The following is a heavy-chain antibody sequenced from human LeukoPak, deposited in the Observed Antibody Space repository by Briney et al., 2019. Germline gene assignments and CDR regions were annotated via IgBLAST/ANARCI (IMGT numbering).Heavy chain of an antibody. Sequence: GGSLRLSCAASGFTFRNYAMSWVRQAPGKGLEWVSGIHGDASDTYYAESVKGRFTISRDNSKKTLHLQMNSLSAEDTAMYYCAKGFKRGDGKGEVDYWGQGTLVTVSS. CDR2: IHGDASDT. J-gene: IGHJ4*02. D-gene: IGHD3-16*01. CDR3: AKGFKRGDGKGEVDY. V-gene: IGHV3-23*01. CDR1: GFTFRNYA.